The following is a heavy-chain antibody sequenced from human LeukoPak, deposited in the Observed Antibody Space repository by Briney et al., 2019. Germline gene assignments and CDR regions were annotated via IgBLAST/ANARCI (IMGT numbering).Heavy chain of an antibody. CDR3: AIEYSSSVGPYGMDV. J-gene: IGHJ6*02. D-gene: IGHD6-6*01. CDR1: GGTFSSYA. V-gene: IGHV1-69*13. CDR2: IIPIFGTA. Sequence: GASVKVSCKASGGTFSSYAISWVRQAPGQGLEWMGGIIPIFGTANYAQKFQGRVTITADESTSTAYMELSSLRSEDTAVYYCAIEYSSSVGPYGMDVWGQGTTVTVSS.